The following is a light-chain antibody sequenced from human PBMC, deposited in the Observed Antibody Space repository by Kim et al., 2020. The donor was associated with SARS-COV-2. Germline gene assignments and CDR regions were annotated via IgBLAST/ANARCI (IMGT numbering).Light chain of an antibody. Sequence: QSVTISCTGTSSDVGGYNYVSWYQQHPGKAPKVLIYDVTKRPSGVPDRFSGSKSGNTASLTISGLQADDEADYYCCSYAGTYTLMLFGGGTQLTVL. V-gene: IGLV2-11*01. CDR1: SSDVGGYNY. CDR2: DVT. CDR3: CSYAGTYTLML. J-gene: IGLJ2*01.